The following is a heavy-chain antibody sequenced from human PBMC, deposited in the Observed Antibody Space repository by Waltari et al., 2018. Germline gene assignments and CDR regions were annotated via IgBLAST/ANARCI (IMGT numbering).Heavy chain of an antibody. J-gene: IGHJ6*03. Sequence: QVQLVQSGAEVKKPGSSVKVSCKASGGTFSSYAISWVRQAPGQGLEWMGRNHLSLGIENDAQRVQGRVRITADECTSTAYMGLSSLGCEDTAVYYCARATTDTAMVWTSYYYYMDVWGKGTTVTVSS. V-gene: IGHV1-69*04. D-gene: IGHD5-18*01. CDR2: NHLSLGIE. CDR3: ARATTDTAMVWTSYYYYMDV. CDR1: GGTFSSYA.